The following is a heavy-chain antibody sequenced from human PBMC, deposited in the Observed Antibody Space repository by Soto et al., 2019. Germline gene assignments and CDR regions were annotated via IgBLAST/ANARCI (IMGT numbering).Heavy chain of an antibody. Sequence: PGGSLRLSCAASGFTFSSYGMHWVRQAPGKGLEWVSSIRSSSTYIYYADSVKGRFTISRDNAKNSLYLQMNSLRAEDTAVYYCAISSRLVGEYFQHWGQGTLVTVSS. CDR1: GFTFSSYG. J-gene: IGHJ1*01. CDR2: IRSSSTYI. D-gene: IGHD6-19*01. CDR3: AISSRLVGEYFQH. V-gene: IGHV3-21*01.